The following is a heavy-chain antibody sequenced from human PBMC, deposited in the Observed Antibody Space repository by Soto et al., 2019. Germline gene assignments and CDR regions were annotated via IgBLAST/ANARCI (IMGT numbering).Heavy chain of an antibody. CDR2: IYYSGST. Sequence: PSETLSLTCTVSGGSISSYYWSWIRQPPGKGLEWIGYIYYSGSTNYNPSPKSRVTISVDTSKNQFSLKLSSVTAADTAVYYCARFRRAGTNNWFDPWGQGTLVTVSS. CDR1: GGSISSYY. J-gene: IGHJ5*02. CDR3: ARFRRAGTNNWFDP. V-gene: IGHV4-59*08. D-gene: IGHD1-1*01.